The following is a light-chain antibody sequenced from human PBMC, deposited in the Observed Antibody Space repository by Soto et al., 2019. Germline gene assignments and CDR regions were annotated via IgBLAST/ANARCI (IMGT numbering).Light chain of an antibody. CDR3: HQYGTLYT. J-gene: IGKJ2*01. CDR2: GAS. Sequence: EIVLTQSPGTLSLSPGERATLSCRASQSVSSSYLAWYQQKPGQAPKLLIYGASSRATGIPDRFSGSGSGTDFTLTISILEPEDFAVYYCHQYGTLYTFGQGTKLEIK. CDR1: QSVSSSY. V-gene: IGKV3-20*01.